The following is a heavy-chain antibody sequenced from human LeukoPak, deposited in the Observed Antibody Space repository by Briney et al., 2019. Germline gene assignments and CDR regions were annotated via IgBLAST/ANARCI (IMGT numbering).Heavy chain of an antibody. V-gene: IGHV3-23*01. CDR1: GFTFSSYA. CDR2: ISGSGGST. J-gene: IGHJ5*02. Sequence: GGSLRLSCAASGFTFSSYAMSWVRQAPGKGLEWVSAISGSGGSTYYADSVKGRFTISRDNSKNTLYLQMNSLRAEDTAVYCCAKDRSRILLWFGELLYSWLDPWGQGTLVTVSS. CDR3: AKDRSRILLWFGELLYSWLDP. D-gene: IGHD3-10*01.